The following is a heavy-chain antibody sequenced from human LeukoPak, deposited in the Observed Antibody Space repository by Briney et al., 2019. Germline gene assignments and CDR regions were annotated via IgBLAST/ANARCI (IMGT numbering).Heavy chain of an antibody. V-gene: IGHV3-7*01. CDR3: ARDAELRYFDWLPSTYYYGMDV. CDR1: GFTFSSFW. CDR2: IKTDGSET. J-gene: IGHJ6*02. D-gene: IGHD3-9*01. Sequence: PGGSLRLSCEASGFTFSSFWMSWVRQVPGKGLEWVANIKTDGSETHHVDSVKGRFTISRDNAKNSLYLQMNSLRAEDTAVYYCARDAELRYFDWLPSTYYYGMDVWGQGTTVTVSS.